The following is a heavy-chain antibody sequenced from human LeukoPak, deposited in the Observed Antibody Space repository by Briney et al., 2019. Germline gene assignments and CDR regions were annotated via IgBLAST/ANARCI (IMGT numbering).Heavy chain of an antibody. V-gene: IGHV4-4*07. CDR1: GGSISNYY. J-gene: IGHJ6*02. D-gene: IGHD3-10*01. CDR2: IYTSGST. Sequence: PSETLSLTCTVSGGSISNYYWSWIRQPPGKGLEWIGRIYTSGSTNYNPSLKSRVTMSVDTSKNQFSLKLSSVTAADTAVYYCARGRVGSGIASNYYYYYGMDVWGQGTTVTVSS. CDR3: ARGRVGSGIASNYYYYYGMDV.